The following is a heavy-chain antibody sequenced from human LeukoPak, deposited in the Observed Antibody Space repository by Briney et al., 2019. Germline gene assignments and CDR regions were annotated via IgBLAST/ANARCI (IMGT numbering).Heavy chain of an antibody. CDR1: GGIFRSYA. D-gene: IGHD5-18*01. CDR3: ARASVDTLNTIDY. V-gene: IGHV1-69*06. Sequence: SSVQVSCQTCGGIFRSYAINCVRQATGKRLEWMGGIIPIFGTANYAQKLQGRVTITADKSKSTAYMELSSLRSEDTAVYYCARASVDTLNTIDYWGQGTLVTVSS. CDR2: IIPIFGTA. J-gene: IGHJ4*02.